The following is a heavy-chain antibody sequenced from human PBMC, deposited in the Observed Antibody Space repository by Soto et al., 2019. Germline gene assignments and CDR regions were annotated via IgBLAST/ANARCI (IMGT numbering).Heavy chain of an antibody. CDR1: GGTFSSYA. CDR3: ARANYNWNFRSWDGMDV. CDR2: IIPIFGTA. Sequence: SVKVSCKASGGTFSSYAISWVRQAPGQGLEWMGGIIPIFGTANYAQKFQGRVTITADESTSTAYMELSSLRSEDTAVYYCARANYNWNFRSWDGMDVWGQGTTVTAP. D-gene: IGHD1-7*01. J-gene: IGHJ6*02. V-gene: IGHV1-69*13.